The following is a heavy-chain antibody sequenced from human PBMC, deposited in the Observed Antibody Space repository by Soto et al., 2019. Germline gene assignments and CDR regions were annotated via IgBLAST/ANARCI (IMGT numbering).Heavy chain of an antibody. Sequence: QVQLVQSGAEVKKPGSSVKVSCKASGGTFSSYAISWVRQAPGQGLEWMGGIIPIFGTANYAQKFQGRVTITADESTSTAYMELSSLRSEDTAMYYCARDQDYYGSGRPPAWFDPWGQGTLVTVSS. J-gene: IGHJ5*02. D-gene: IGHD3-10*01. V-gene: IGHV1-69*01. CDR1: GGTFSSYA. CDR2: IIPIFGTA. CDR3: ARDQDYYGSGRPPAWFDP.